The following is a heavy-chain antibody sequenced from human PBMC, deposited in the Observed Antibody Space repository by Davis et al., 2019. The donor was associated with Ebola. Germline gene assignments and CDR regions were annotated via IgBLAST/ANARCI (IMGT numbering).Heavy chain of an antibody. CDR2: ISSTGTTI. D-gene: IGHD3-3*01. V-gene: IGHV3-48*02. Sequence: GESLKISCAASGFTFRSYSMNWVRQAPGKGLEWVSAISSTGTTIYYADSVRGRFTISRDNAKKSLFLQMNSLRDEDTAVYYCAKTYYDFWSGTYYYGMDVWGQGTTVTVSS. J-gene: IGHJ6*02. CDR1: GFTFRSYS. CDR3: AKTYYDFWSGTYYYGMDV.